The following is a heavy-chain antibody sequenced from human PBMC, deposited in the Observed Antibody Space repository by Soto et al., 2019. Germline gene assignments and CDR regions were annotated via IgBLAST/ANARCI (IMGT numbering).Heavy chain of an antibody. V-gene: IGHV4-39*01. D-gene: IGHD6-19*01. CDR2: IYYSGST. J-gene: IGHJ4*02. Sequence: PSETLSLTCTVSGGSISSSSYYWGWIRQPPGKGLEWFGNIYYSGSTYYNPSLKSRLTISVDTSKNQFSLKLTSVTAADTAVYYCAAYSSAWTGFDYWGQGTLVTVSS. CDR3: AAYSSAWTGFDY. CDR1: GGSISSSSYY.